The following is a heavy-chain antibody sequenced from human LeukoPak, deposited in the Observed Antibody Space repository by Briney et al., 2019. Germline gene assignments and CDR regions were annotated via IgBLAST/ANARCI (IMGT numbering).Heavy chain of an antibody. Sequence: SETLSLTCTLSGGSLSSSSYYWGWIRQPPGKGLEWIGSIYYSGSTYYNPPLKSRVTISVDTSKNQFSLKLSSVTAADTAVYYCARHSSRYCSGGSCYFPFFDNWFDPWGQGTLVTVSS. V-gene: IGHV4-39*01. J-gene: IGHJ5*02. CDR3: ARHSSRYCSGGSCYFPFFDNWFDP. CDR2: IYYSGST. D-gene: IGHD2-15*01. CDR1: GGSLSSSSYY.